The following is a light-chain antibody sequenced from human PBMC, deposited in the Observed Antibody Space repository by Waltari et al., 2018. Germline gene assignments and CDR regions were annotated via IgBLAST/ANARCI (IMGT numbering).Light chain of an antibody. J-gene: IGLJ3*02. V-gene: IGLV3-25*03. CDR3: QSSDTLTSWV. CDR2: KDS. CDR1: ALAQKY. Sequence: SSELTQPPSVSVSPGHTARITCSGDALAQKYSSWYQQKSGQAPVLVIYKDSKRPSGIPERFSGSSSGTTVTLTISGVQTEDEADYYCQSSDTLTSWVFGGGTKLTVL.